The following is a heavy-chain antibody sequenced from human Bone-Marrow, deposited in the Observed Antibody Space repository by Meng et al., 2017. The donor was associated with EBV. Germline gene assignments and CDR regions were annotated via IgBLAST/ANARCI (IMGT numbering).Heavy chain of an antibody. CDR1: GGTFRSDA. CDR2: LIPMSDAP. CDR3: ASESGRGFTPDY. D-gene: IGHD3-10*01. Sequence: QVPLWPSGAGVKKPGSSGKVSCKTSGGTFRSDAISWVRQAPGQGLEWMGGLIPMSDAPHYAQKFQGRVTITADESTSTHYMDLSGLRSEDTAVYYCASESGRGFTPDYWGQGTLVTVSS. J-gene: IGHJ4*02. V-gene: IGHV1-69*01.